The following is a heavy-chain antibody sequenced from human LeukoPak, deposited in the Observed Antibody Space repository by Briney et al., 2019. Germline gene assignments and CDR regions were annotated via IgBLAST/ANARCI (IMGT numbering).Heavy chain of an antibody. D-gene: IGHD4-17*01. CDR3: ARDLVTVTKGFDF. J-gene: IGHJ3*01. Sequence: SETLSLTCAVSDDSFSSHYWTWIRQPPGKGLEWIWYISYIGSTNYNPSLKSRVTISIDTSRNQFSLRLSSVTAADTAVYYCARDLVTVTKGFDFWGQGTMVSVSS. V-gene: IGHV4-59*11. CDR1: DDSFSSHY. CDR2: ISYIGST.